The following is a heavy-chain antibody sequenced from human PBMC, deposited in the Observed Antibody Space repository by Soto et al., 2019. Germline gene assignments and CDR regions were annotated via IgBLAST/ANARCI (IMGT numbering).Heavy chain of an antibody. CDR2: IKGDDSEK. V-gene: IGHV3-7*01. J-gene: IGHJ4*01. Sequence: GGSLRLSCAASGFNFGIYWMSWVRQAPGKGLEWVATIKGDDSEKKYVGSVKGRFTTSRDNAKTSLFLQMDSLRAEDTAVYYCARESGYGSESSVNHYLDYWGHGTLVTVSS. CDR1: GFNFGIYW. D-gene: IGHD3-10*01. CDR3: ARESGYGSESSVNHYLDY.